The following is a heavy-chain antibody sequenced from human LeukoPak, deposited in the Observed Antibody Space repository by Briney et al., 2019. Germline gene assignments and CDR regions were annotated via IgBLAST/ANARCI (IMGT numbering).Heavy chain of an antibody. J-gene: IGHJ4*02. CDR2: INHSGST. D-gene: IGHD3-16*02. CDR1: CGSFSGYY. Sequence: SETLSLTCAVYCGSFSGYYWSWIRQPPGKGLEWIGEINHSGSTNYNPSLKSRVTISVDTSKNQFSLKLSSVTAADTAVYYCARGHYDYIWGSYRYTDPGGLDYWGQGTLVTVSS. V-gene: IGHV4-34*01. CDR3: ARGHYDYIWGSYRYTDPGGLDY.